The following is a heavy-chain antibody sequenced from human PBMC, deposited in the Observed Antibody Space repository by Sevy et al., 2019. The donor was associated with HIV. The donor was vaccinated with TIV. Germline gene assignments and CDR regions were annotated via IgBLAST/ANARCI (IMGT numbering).Heavy chain of an antibody. CDR2: LSFGWGKI. V-gene: IGHV3-23*01. CDR1: GFAFYDYS. J-gene: IGHJ4*02. Sequence: GGSLRLSCAASGFAFYDYSMSWIRQAPGKGLEWVATLSFGWGKINYADSVKGRFTISRDNSKNSFYLQMDNLRVEDTALYYCAREEWTSPHDYWGQGTRVTVSS. D-gene: IGHD3-3*01. CDR3: AREEWTSPHDY.